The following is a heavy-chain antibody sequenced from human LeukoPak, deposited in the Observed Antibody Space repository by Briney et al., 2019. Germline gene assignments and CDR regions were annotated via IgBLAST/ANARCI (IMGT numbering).Heavy chain of an antibody. CDR1: GFTFSSYG. J-gene: IGHJ4*02. V-gene: IGHV3-30*02. D-gene: IGHD2-8*01. CDR3: ARGLGYCTNGVCYSDYFDY. Sequence: GGSLRLSCAASGFTFSSYGMHWVRQAPGKGLEWVTFIRFDGSYKSYADSVKGRFTISRDNSKNTLYLQMNSLRAEDTAVYYCARGLGYCTNGVCYSDYFDYWGQGTLVTVSS. CDR2: IRFDGSYK.